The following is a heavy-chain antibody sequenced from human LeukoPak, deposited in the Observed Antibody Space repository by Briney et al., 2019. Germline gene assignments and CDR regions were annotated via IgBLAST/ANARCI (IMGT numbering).Heavy chain of an antibody. CDR3: ARDGYYYDSSGSWPSYFDY. J-gene: IGHJ4*02. CDR1: GYSISSGYY. V-gene: IGHV4-38-2*02. D-gene: IGHD3-22*01. CDR2: IYHSGST. Sequence: SETLSLTCTVSGYSISSGYYWGWIRQPPGKGLEWIGSIYHSGSTYYNPSLKSRVTISVDTSKNQFSLKLSSVTAADTAVYYCARDGYYYDSSGSWPSYFDYRGQGTLVTVSS.